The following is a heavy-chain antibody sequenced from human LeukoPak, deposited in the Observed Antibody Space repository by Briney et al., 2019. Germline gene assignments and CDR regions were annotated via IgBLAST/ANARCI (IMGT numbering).Heavy chain of an antibody. V-gene: IGHV1-18*01. CDR2: ISTYNGNT. CDR1: GYTFTSYG. J-gene: IGHJ4*02. CDR3: ARDFTGGNYFNDY. Sequence: ASVKVSCKASGYTFTSYGISWVRQAPGLGLEWMGWISTYNGNTNYAQKLQGRVTMTTDTSTSTAYMEVRSLRSDDTAVYYCARDFTGGNYFNDYWGQGTLVTVSS. D-gene: IGHD1-26*01.